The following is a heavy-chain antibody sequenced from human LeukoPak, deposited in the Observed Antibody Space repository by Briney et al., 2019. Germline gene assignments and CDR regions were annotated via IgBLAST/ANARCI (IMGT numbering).Heavy chain of an antibody. J-gene: IGHJ3*02. CDR3: ARGSYDFWSGYYRSLAFDI. CDR2: IYYRGST. Sequence: SETLSLTCTGSGGSISSYYWSWIRQPPGKGLEWIGYIYYRGSTNYNPSLRSRVTISVDTSKNQFSLKLSSVTAADTAVYYCARGSYDFWSGYYRSLAFDIWGQGTMVTVSS. D-gene: IGHD3-3*01. CDR1: GGSISSYY. V-gene: IGHV4-59*01.